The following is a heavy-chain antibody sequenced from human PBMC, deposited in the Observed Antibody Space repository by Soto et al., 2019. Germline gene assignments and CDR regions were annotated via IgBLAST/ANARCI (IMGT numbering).Heavy chain of an antibody. Sequence: GGSLRLSCAASGFIFSNAWINWVRQAPGKGLEWVGRIKSKADGGTTDFAAPVKGRFAISRDDSKNMMYMEMSSLRTEDTAVYYCTTDSCDSSSCHWFDPWGQGTLVTVSS. CDR1: GFIFSNAW. D-gene: IGHD6-13*01. V-gene: IGHV3-15*07. CDR2: IKSKADGGTT. J-gene: IGHJ5*02. CDR3: TTDSCDSSSCHWFDP.